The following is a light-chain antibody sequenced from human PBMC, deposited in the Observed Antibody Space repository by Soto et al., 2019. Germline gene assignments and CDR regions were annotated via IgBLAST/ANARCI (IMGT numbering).Light chain of an antibody. CDR3: SSYAGFNNFFV. V-gene: IGLV2-8*01. J-gene: IGLJ1*01. CDR2: EVS. CDR1: GSDVGGYNY. Sequence: QSVLTQPPSASGSPGQSVTISCTGTGSDVGGYNYVSWYQQLPGKAPKLMIYEVSKRPSGVPDRFSGSKSGNTASLTVSGLQAEDEADYYCSSYAGFNNFFVFGSGTKLTVL.